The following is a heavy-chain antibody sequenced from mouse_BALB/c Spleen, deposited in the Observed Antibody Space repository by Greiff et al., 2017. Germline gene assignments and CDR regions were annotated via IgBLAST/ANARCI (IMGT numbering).Heavy chain of an antibody. CDR2: IYPGGGYT. Sequence: VMLVESGAELVRPGTSVKMSCKAAGYTFTNYWIGWVKQRPGHGLEWIGDIYPGGGYTNYNEKFKGKATLTADTSSSTAYMQLSSLTSEDSAIYYCARGYYGSSYWYFDVWGAGTTVTVSS. D-gene: IGHD1-1*01. CDR1: GYTFTNYW. CDR3: ARGYYGSSYWYFDV. J-gene: IGHJ1*01. V-gene: IGHV1-63*02.